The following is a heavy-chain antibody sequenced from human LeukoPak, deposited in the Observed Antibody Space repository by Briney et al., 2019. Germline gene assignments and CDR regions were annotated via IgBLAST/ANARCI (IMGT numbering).Heavy chain of an antibody. J-gene: IGHJ5*02. V-gene: IGHV3-74*01. D-gene: IGHD3-10*01. CDR3: ARDSGNWLDP. Sequence: PGGSLRLSCAASGFTFSSYAMSWVRQAPGKGLMWVSRIDSDGSTTTYADSVKGRFTISRDNAKNTLYLQMNSLRAEDTAVYYCARDSGNWLDPWGQGTLVTVSS. CDR1: GFTFSSYA. CDR2: IDSDGSTT.